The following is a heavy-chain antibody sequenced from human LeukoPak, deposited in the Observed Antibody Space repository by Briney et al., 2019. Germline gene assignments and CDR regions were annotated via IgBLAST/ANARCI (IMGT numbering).Heavy chain of an antibody. V-gene: IGHV3-21*01. Sequence: GGSLRLSCAASGFTFSSYAMSWVRQAPGKGLEWVSSISSSSSYIYYADSVKGRFTISRDNAKNSLYLQMNSLRAEDTAVYYCARDRCGGDCYSAYYYGMDVWGQGTTVTVSS. CDR1: GFTFSSYA. J-gene: IGHJ6*02. D-gene: IGHD2-21*02. CDR2: ISSSSSYI. CDR3: ARDRCGGDCYSAYYYGMDV.